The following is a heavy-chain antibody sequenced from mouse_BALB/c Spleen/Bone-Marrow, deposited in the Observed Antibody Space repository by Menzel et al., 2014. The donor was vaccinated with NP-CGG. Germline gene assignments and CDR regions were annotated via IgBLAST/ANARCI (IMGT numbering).Heavy chain of an antibody. V-gene: IGHV1S22*01. CDR2: IYPGSGST. CDR1: GYTFTSYW. D-gene: IGHD1-1*01. CDR3: TRRGDYGSSYGAMDY. J-gene: IGHJ4*01. Sequence: LQQSGSELVRPGASVKLSCKASGYTFTSYWMHWVKQRHGQGLEWIGNIYPGSGSTNYDEKFKSKGTLTVDTSSSTAYMHLSSLTSEDSAVYYCTRRGDYGSSYGAMDYWGQGTSVTVSS.